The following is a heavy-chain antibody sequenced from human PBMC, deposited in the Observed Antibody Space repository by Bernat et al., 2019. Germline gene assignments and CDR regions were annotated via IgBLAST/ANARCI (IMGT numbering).Heavy chain of an antibody. D-gene: IGHD2-15*01. CDR1: GFSLSTSGMC. J-gene: IGHJ6*02. Sequence: QVTLRESGPALVKPTQTLTLTCTFSGFSLSTSGMCVSWIRQPPGKALEWLARIDWDDDKYYSTSLKTRLTIYKDTSKNQVVHTMTNMDPVDTATYYCALLEGGSGGSCYSRYGMDVWGQGTTVTVSS. CDR2: IDWDDDK. V-gene: IGHV2-70*15. CDR3: ALLEGGSGGSCYSRYGMDV.